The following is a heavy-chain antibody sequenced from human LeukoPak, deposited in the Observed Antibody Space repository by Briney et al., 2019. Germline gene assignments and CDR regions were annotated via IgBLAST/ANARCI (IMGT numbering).Heavy chain of an antibody. CDR2: ISGSGDTT. Sequence: GGSLRLSCTASGFTFSTFAMGWVRQAPGKGLQWVSGISGSGDTTYYADSVKGRFAISRDNSENTLYLQMNRLRDEDTAVYHCAKDFLGTVPDAFDIWGQGTMVTVSS. CDR1: GFTFSTFA. D-gene: IGHD7-27*01. CDR3: AKDFLGTVPDAFDI. V-gene: IGHV3-23*01. J-gene: IGHJ3*02.